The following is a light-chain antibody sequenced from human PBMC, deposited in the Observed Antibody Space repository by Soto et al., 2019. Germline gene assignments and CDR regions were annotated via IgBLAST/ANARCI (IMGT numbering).Light chain of an antibody. Sequence: IQLTQSPSSLSASVGDRVTITCRASQGISSYLAWYQQKPGKAPKLLIYAASTLQSGVPSRFSGSGSGTDFSLTISSLQPEDFVSYYCQQLRSYPPTFGGGTKVDIK. CDR2: AAS. CDR3: QQLRSYPPT. J-gene: IGKJ4*01. V-gene: IGKV1-9*01. CDR1: QGISSY.